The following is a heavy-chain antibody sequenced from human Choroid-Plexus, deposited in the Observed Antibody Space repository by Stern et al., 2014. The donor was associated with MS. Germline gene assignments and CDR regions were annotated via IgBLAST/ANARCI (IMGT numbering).Heavy chain of an antibody. CDR2: INPNTGGT. CDR1: GYIFTGYY. V-gene: IGHV1-2*02. D-gene: IGHD3-3*01. CDR3: ARDQRGITIFGVVTDYYYLGMDV. Sequence: VKLVESGAEVKKPGASGKVSCKTSGYIFTGYYIHWVRQAPGQGLEWMAWINPNTGGTKYAKKFQGRVTMSRDTSISTAYVELSSLTSDDTAVYYCARDQRGITIFGVVTDYYYLGMDVWGQGTTVTVSS. J-gene: IGHJ6*02.